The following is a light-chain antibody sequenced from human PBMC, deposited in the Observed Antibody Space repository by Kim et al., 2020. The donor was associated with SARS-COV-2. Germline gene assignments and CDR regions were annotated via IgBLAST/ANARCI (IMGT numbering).Light chain of an antibody. CDR3: LQHNTSPST. Sequence: ASVGDRVTITCRASQDIRNDLDWYQQNPGRAPKRLIDGASSLQSGVPSRFSGSGSGTEFTLTISSLQPEDFATYFCLQHNTSPSTFGQGTRLEIK. J-gene: IGKJ5*01. V-gene: IGKV1-17*01. CDR1: QDIRND. CDR2: GAS.